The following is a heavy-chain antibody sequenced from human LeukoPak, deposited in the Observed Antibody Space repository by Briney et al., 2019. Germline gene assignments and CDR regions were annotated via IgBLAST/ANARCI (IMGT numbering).Heavy chain of an antibody. V-gene: IGHV6-1*01. CDR3: ARVSSPWSPRDAFDI. Sequence: SQTLSLTCAISGDSVSSNSATWNWIRQSPSRGLEWLGRTYYKSKWYNDYAVSVKSRITINSDTSENQFSLQLNSVTPEDTAVYYCARVSSPWSPRDAFDIWGQGTMVTVSS. CDR1: GDSVSSNSAT. J-gene: IGHJ3*02. CDR2: TYYKSKWYN. D-gene: IGHD1-26*01.